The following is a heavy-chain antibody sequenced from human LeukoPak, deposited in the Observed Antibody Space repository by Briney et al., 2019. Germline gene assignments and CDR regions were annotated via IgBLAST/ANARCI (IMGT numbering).Heavy chain of an antibody. V-gene: IGHV4-39*07. D-gene: IGHD3-10*01. CDR1: GGSISSSSYY. CDR2: IYYSGST. CDR3: ASYGDYYGMDV. Sequence: SETLSLTCTVSGGSISSSSYYWGWIRQPPGKGLEWIGSIYYSGSTYYNPSLKSRVTISVDTSKNQFSLKLSSVTAADTAVYYCASYGDYYGMDVWGQGTTVTVSS. J-gene: IGHJ6*02.